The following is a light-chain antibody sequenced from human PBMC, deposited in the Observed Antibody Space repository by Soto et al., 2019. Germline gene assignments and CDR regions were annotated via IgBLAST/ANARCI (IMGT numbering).Light chain of an antibody. Sequence: AIKMSQTPSSLSASVGDRVTVTCRASQDIRSDVGWYQQKPGQAPKVLMYAASRLHSGVPSRFSGSGSGTDFVLTISSLQLEDVATYYCLQNNNYPLPFGGRSKV. CDR3: LQNNNYPLP. CDR1: QDIRSD. V-gene: IGKV1-6*01. CDR2: AAS. J-gene: IGKJ4*01.